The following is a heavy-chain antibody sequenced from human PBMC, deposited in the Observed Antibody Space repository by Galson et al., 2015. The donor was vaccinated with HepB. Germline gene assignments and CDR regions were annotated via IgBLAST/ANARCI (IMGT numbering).Heavy chain of an antibody. Sequence: SVKVSCKASGYPFADYGITWVRQAPGQGLEWMAWISGLSGNTNYAPKFQDRVTLTADSSTSAAYMELLSLTSDDTAVYYCAREEDGSGNYYSGKPASHAIDYWGQGTLVTVSS. V-gene: IGHV1-18*01. CDR3: AREEDGSGNYYSGKPASHAIDY. CDR2: ISGLSGNT. D-gene: IGHD3-10*01. CDR1: GYPFADYG. J-gene: IGHJ4*02.